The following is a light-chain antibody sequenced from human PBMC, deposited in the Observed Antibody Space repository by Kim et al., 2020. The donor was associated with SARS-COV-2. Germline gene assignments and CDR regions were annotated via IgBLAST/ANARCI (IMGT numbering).Light chain of an antibody. CDR3: QQYDISPYN. J-gene: IGKJ2*01. CDR1: QSVDNRY. CDR2: GAS. V-gene: IGKV3-20*01. Sequence: EIVVTQSPGTLSLSPGGRATLSCRVSQSVDNRYLAWYQQKPGQGPRLLISGASSRATGISDRFSGSGSRTDFTLTISRLEPGDSEVYYCQQYDISPYNFGQGTKLEI.